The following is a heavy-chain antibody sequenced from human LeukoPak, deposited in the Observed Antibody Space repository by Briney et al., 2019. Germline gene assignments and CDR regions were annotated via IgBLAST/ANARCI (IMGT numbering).Heavy chain of an antibody. CDR3: ARVSHGSGSRNYYYMDV. Sequence: SETLSLTCTVSVGSISNYYWSWIRQPPGKGVEGIGYIFYSGSTNYNPSLKSRVTISVDTPKNQFSLKLSSVTAADTAVYYCARVSHGSGSRNYYYMDVWGKGTTVTVSS. CDR2: IFYSGST. D-gene: IGHD3-10*01. J-gene: IGHJ6*03. V-gene: IGHV4-59*01. CDR1: VGSISNYY.